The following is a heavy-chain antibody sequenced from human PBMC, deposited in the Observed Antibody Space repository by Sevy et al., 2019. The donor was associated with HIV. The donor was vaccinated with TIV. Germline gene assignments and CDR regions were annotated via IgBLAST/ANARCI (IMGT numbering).Heavy chain of an antibody. J-gene: IGHJ4*02. CDR2: IKEDGSEK. Sequence: GGSLRLSCAASGFTFSSYWMTWVRQAPGKGLEWVANIKEDGSEKFYVDSVKGRFNISRDNAKNSLYLQMNSLRAEDTAVYYCARHYRTDPFYYSGSGGYYYPSYFDSWGQGTLVTVSS. V-gene: IGHV3-7*01. CDR3: ARHYRTDPFYYSGSGGYYYPSYFDS. CDR1: GFTFSSYW. D-gene: IGHD3-22*01.